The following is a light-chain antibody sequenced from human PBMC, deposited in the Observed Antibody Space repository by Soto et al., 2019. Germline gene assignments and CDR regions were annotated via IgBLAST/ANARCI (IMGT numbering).Light chain of an antibody. Sequence: EIVLTQSPATLSLSPGGGASLSCRASQNISTYLAWYQQRPGQVPRLLIYGVSSRATGIPDRFSGSGSGTDFTLTISRLEPEDFAVYYCQQYGSSPWTFGQGTKVDIK. J-gene: IGKJ1*01. V-gene: IGKV3-20*01. CDR1: QNISTY. CDR2: GVS. CDR3: QQYGSSPWT.